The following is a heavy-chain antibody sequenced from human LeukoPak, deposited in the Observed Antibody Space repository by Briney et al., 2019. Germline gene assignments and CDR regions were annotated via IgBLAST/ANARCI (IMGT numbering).Heavy chain of an antibody. CDR2: INHSGST. CDR3: ARDPGIGIVGATTGGCYFDY. V-gene: IGHV4-34*01. D-gene: IGHD1-26*01. CDR1: GGSFSGYY. Sequence: SETLSLTCAVYGGSFSGYYWSWIRQPPGKGLEWIGEINHSGSTNYNPSLKSRVTISVDTSKNQFSLKLSSVTAADTAVYYCARDPGIGIVGATTGGCYFDYWGQGTLVTVSS. J-gene: IGHJ4*02.